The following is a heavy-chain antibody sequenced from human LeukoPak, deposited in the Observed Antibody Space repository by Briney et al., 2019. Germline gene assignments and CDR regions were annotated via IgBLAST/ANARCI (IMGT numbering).Heavy chain of an antibody. J-gene: IGHJ6*03. V-gene: IGHV1-8*03. CDR1: GYTFTSYD. CDR3: ARNTYYDFWSVPPPYYYYMDV. Sequence: ASVKVSCKASGYTFTSYDINWVRQATGQGLEWMGWMNPNSGNTGYAQKFQGRVTITRNTSISTAYMELSSLRSEDTAVYYCARNTYYDFWSVPPPYYYYMDVWGKGTTVPVSS. CDR2: MNPNSGNT. D-gene: IGHD3-3*01.